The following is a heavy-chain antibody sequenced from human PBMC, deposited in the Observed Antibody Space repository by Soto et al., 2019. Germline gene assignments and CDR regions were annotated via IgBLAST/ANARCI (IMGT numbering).Heavy chain of an antibody. V-gene: IGHV3-74*01. CDR1: GFTFSTYW. D-gene: IGHD3-16*01. Sequence: EVQLVESGGGLVKPGGSLRLSCAASGFTFSTYWMHCVRQVPGKGVVWVSRVNPDVTTTNYASTVKGRFTISIDNVNNTLHLQMNSVRVADTDVYFCARDVAGVVDTGGQGTLVTVSS. CDR2: VNPDVTTT. J-gene: IGHJ4*02. CDR3: ARDVAGVVDT.